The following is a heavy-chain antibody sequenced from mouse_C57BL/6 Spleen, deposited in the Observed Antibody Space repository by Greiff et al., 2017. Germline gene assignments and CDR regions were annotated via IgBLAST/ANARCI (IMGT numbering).Heavy chain of an antibody. D-gene: IGHD1-1*01. V-gene: IGHV1-15*01. CDR1: GYTFTDYE. J-gene: IGHJ1*03. CDR2: IDPETGGT. CDR3: TRKDGSSYWYFDG. Sequence: VQRVESGAELVRPGASVTLSCKASGYTFTDYEMHWVKQTPVHGLEWIGAIDPETGGTAYNQKFKGKAILTADKSSSTAYMELRSLTSEDSAVYYCTRKDGSSYWYFDGWGTGTTVTVSS.